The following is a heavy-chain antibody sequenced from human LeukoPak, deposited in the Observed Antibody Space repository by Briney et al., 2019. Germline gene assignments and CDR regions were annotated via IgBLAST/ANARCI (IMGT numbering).Heavy chain of an antibody. CDR1: GGTFSSYA. Sequence: SVKVSCKASGGTFSSYAISWVRQAPGQGLEWMGGIIPIFGTANYAQKFQGRVTITTDESTSPAYMELSSLRPEDTAVYYCAALFSNIAAAPHPLKSDYWGQGTLVTVSS. V-gene: IGHV1-69*05. CDR3: AALFSNIAAAPHPLKSDY. J-gene: IGHJ4*02. D-gene: IGHD6-13*01. CDR2: IIPIFGTA.